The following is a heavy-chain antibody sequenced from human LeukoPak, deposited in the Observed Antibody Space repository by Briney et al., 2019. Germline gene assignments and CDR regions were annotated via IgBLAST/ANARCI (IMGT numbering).Heavy chain of an antibody. D-gene: IGHD3-10*01. J-gene: IGHJ5*02. V-gene: IGHV4-34*01. CDR1: GGSFSGYY. CDR2: INHSGST. CDR3: ARGPRITMVRGVIMSWFDP. Sequence: PSETLSLTCAVYGGSFSGYYWSWIRQPPGKGLEWIGGINHSGSTNYNPSLKSRVTISVDTSKNQFSLKLSSVTAADTAVYYCARGPRITMVRGVIMSWFDPWGQGTLVTVSS.